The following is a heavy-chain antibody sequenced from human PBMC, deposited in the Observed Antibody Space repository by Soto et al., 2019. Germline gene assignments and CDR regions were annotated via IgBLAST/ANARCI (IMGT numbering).Heavy chain of an antibody. CDR1: GFTFSSYA. J-gene: IGHJ4*02. D-gene: IGHD2-15*01. V-gene: IGHV3-30-3*01. Sequence: QVQLVESGGGVVQPGRSLRLSCAASGFTFSSYAMHWVRQAPGKGLEWVAVISYDGSNKYYADSVKGRFTISRDNSKHTLYLQMNSLRAEDTAVYYCARFKGCSGGSCYPYFDYWGPGTLVTVSS. CDR2: ISYDGSNK. CDR3: ARFKGCSGGSCYPYFDY.